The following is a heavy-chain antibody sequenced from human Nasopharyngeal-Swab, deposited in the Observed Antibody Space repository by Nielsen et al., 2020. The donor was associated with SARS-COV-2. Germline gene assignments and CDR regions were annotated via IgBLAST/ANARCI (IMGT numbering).Heavy chain of an antibody. CDR2: ISSRGDDT. V-gene: IGHV3-23*01. J-gene: IGHJ6*02. Sequence: GGSLRLSCAASGFSFSSCSMSWVRQAPGRGLGWVSSISSRGDDTCSAASVKGRFTISRDNSKNTLYLQMNNLRAEDTAVYFCAKCRRNCLKEEMDVWGQGTTVTVSS. CDR3: AKCRRNCLKEEMDV. D-gene: IGHD1-7*01. CDR1: GFSFSSCS.